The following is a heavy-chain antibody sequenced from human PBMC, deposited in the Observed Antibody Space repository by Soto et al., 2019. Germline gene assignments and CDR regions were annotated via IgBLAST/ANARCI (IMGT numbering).Heavy chain of an antibody. Sequence: ASVKVSCKASGYSFTGYFMHWVRQAPGQGLECMGWINPNSGDTNYVQKFQGRVTMTRDMSINTVYMDLRGLTSDDMAVYYCARVRTYYDRSGPLDYWGQGTLVTVSS. J-gene: IGHJ4*02. CDR2: INPNSGDT. D-gene: IGHD3-22*01. V-gene: IGHV1-2*02. CDR1: GYSFTGYF. CDR3: ARVRTYYDRSGPLDY.